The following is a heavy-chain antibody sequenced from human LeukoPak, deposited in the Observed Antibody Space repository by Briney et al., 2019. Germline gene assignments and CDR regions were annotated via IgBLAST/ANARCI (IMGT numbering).Heavy chain of an antibody. CDR3: ARDLPLFAMVRGVIRWFDP. CDR2: ISGSGGST. V-gene: IGHV3-23*01. Sequence: PGGSLRLSCAASGFTFSSYAMSWVRQAPGKGLEWVSAISGSGGSTYYADSVKGRFTISRDNSKNTLYLQMNSLRAEDTAVYYCARDLPLFAMVRGVIRWFDPWGQGTLVTVSS. D-gene: IGHD3-10*01. J-gene: IGHJ5*02. CDR1: GFTFSSYA.